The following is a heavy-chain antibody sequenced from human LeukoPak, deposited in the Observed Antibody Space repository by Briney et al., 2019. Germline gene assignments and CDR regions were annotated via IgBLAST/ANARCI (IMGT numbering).Heavy chain of an antibody. CDR1: GFTFSSYA. V-gene: IGHV3-23*01. CDR3: AKDGAYGDYVVNWFDP. D-gene: IGHD4-17*01. Sequence: PGGSLRLSCAASGFTFSSYAMSWVRQAPGKGLEWVSAISGSGGSTYYADSVKGRFTISRDNSKNTLYLQMNSLRAEDTAVYYCAKDGAYGDYVVNWFDPWGQGTLVTVSS. CDR2: ISGSGGST. J-gene: IGHJ5*02.